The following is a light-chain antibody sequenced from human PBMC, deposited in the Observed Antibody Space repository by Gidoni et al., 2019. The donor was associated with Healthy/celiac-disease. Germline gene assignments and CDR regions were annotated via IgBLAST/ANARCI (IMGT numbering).Light chain of an antibody. CDR2: AAS. CDR3: QQSYSTPIT. V-gene: IGKV1-39*01. J-gene: IGKJ5*01. CDR1: QSISSD. Sequence: DIQMTQSPSSLSASVGDRVTITCRASQSISSDLNWYQQKPGNAPKLLIYAASSLQSGVPSRFSGSGSGTAFTLTISSLQPEDFATYYCQQSYSTPITFGQGTRLEIK.